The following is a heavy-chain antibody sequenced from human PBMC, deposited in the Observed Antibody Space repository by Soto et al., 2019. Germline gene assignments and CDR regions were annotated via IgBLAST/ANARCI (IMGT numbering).Heavy chain of an antibody. J-gene: IGHJ6*02. CDR1: GGSISSSSYY. V-gene: IGHV4-39*01. CDR2: IYYSGST. CDR3: ARRGITMVRGSMGYYYGMDV. D-gene: IGHD3-10*01. Sequence: SETLSLTCTVSGGSISSSSYYWGWIRQPPGKGLEWIGSIYYSGSTYYNPSLKSRVTISVDTSKNQFSLKLSSVTAADTAVYYCARRGITMVRGSMGYYYGMDVWGQGTTVTVS.